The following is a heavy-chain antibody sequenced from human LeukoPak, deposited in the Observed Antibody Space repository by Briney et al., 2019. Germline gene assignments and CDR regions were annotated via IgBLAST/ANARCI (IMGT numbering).Heavy chain of an antibody. CDR1: GFTFSSYS. Sequence: AGSLTLSCPASGFTFSSYSMNWVRQAPGTGLEWVSSISSSSSYIYYADSVNGRFTIARDNAKNSLYLKMNSPRAEDTAVYYCARGIVAPEGNWFDPWGQGTLVTVSS. J-gene: IGHJ5*02. D-gene: IGHD5-12*01. CDR2: ISSSSSYI. V-gene: IGHV3-21*01. CDR3: ARGIVAPEGNWFDP.